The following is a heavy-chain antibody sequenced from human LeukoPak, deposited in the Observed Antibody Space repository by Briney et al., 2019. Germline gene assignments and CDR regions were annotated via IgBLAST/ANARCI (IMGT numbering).Heavy chain of an antibody. CDR3: AKDPYYYDSSGYEDY. CDR1: GFTFSSYW. CDR2: ISGSGGST. J-gene: IGHJ4*02. V-gene: IGHV3-23*01. Sequence: GSLRLSCAASGFTFSSYWMSWVRQAPGKGLEWVSAISGSGGSTYYADSVKGRFTISRDNSKNTLYLQMNSLRAEDTAVYYCAKDPYYYDSSGYEDYWGQGTLVTVSS. D-gene: IGHD3-22*01.